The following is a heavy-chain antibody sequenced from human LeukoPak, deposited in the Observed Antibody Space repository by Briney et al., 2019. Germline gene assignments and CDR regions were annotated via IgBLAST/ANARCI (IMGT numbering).Heavy chain of an antibody. Sequence: SETLPLTCTVSGGSISSYYWSWIRQPPGKGLEWIGYIYYSGSTNYNPSLKSRVTISVDTSKNQFSLKLSSVTAADTAVYYCARHEAPGHFDLWGRGTLVTVSS. CDR1: GGSISSYY. CDR2: IYYSGST. V-gene: IGHV4-59*08. J-gene: IGHJ2*01. CDR3: ARHEAPGHFDL.